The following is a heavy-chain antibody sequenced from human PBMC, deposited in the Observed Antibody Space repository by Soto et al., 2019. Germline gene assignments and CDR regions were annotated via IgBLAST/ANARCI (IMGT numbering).Heavy chain of an antibody. CDR3: ARDSTVTYYYGMDV. J-gene: IGHJ6*02. D-gene: IGHD4-17*01. CDR2: ISSSSSTI. CDR1: GFTLRSYA. V-gene: IGHV3-48*04. Sequence: GGPRLSCAASGFTLRSYAMNWVRQAPGKGLEWVSYISSSSSTIYYADSVKGRFTISRDNAKNTLYLQMNSLRAEDTAVYYCARDSTVTYYYGMDVWGQGTTVTVSS.